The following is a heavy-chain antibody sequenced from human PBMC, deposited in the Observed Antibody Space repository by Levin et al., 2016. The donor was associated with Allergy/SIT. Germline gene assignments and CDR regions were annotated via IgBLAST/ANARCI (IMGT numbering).Heavy chain of an antibody. CDR1: GFTFSSYG. Sequence: GESLKISCAASGFTFSSYGMHWVRQAPGKGLEWVAVISYDGSNKYYADSVKGRFTISRDNSKNTLYLQMNSLRAEDTAVYYCAKDDTAMAPFDYWGQGTLVTVSS. J-gene: IGHJ4*02. D-gene: IGHD5-18*01. CDR3: AKDDTAMAPFDY. V-gene: IGHV3-30*18. CDR2: ISYDGSNK.